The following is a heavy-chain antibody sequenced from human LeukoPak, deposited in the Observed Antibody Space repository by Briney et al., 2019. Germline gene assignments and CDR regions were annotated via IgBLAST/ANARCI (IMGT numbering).Heavy chain of an antibody. CDR1: GGSISSYY. Sequence: PSETPSLTCTVSGGSISSYYWSWIRQPPGKGREWIGYIYYSGSTNYNPALKSRVTISVVTSMNQFSLKLSSVTAADTAVYYCARVDGYQLLQWGQGTLVTVSS. CDR2: IYYSGST. CDR3: ARVDGYQLLQ. V-gene: IGHV4-59*01. D-gene: IGHD2-2*01. J-gene: IGHJ4*02.